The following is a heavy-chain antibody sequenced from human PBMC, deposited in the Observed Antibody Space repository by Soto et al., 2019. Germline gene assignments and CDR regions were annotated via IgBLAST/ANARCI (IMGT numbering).Heavy chain of an antibody. J-gene: IGHJ5*02. V-gene: IGHV1-3*01. CDR3: AKEGVRFLEWPLSIWESCFDL. CDR1: GYTFTSYA. CDR2: INAGNGNT. D-gene: IGHD3-3*01. Sequence: ASVKVSCKASGYTFTSYAMQWVRQAPGQRLEWMGWINAGNGNTKYSQKFQGRVTITRDTSASTAYMELNSLNPEDTALYYCAKEGVRFLEWPLSIWESCFDLWGQGTQVTVSS.